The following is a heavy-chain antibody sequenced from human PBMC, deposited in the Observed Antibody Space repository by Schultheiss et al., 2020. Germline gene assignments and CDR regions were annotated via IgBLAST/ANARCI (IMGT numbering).Heavy chain of an antibody. J-gene: IGHJ4*02. CDR1: GFSLSTSGMC. CDR3: ARIYYYDSSGYYNYFDY. CDR2: IDWDEDK. V-gene: IGHV2-70*11. D-gene: IGHD3-22*01. Sequence: SGPTLVKPTQTLTLTCTFSGFSLSTSGMCVSWIRQSPGRAPEWLARIDWDEDKYYSTSLKTRLTISKDTSKNQVVLTMTNMDPVDTATYYCARIYYYDSSGYYNYFDYWGQGNLGTVSS.